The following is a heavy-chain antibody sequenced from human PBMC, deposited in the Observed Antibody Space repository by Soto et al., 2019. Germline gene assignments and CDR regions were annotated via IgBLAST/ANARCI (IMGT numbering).Heavy chain of an antibody. J-gene: IGHJ4*02. V-gene: IGHV4-34*01. D-gene: IGHD2-15*01. Sequence: QVQIQQWGAGLLKPSETLSLTCAVSGGSFSGYYWKWIRQPPGKGLEWIGEINHSGSTNYNPSLKSRVTISVDTSKSQFSLKLTSVTAADTAVYYCARATGGGESWYVDHWGQGTLVTVSS. CDR3: ARATGGGESWYVDH. CDR2: INHSGST. CDR1: GGSFSGYY.